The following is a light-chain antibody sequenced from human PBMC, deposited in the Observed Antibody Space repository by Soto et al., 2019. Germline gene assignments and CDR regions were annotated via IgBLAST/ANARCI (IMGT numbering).Light chain of an antibody. Sequence: SPGTLSLSPGERVTLSCRASQSISSYLAWYQQRPGQPSRLLIYDASNRATGIPARFSGSGSGTDFTLTISSLEPEDFAVYYCHQRQYWPPITFGQGTRLEI. CDR1: QSISSY. J-gene: IGKJ5*01. V-gene: IGKV3-11*01. CDR3: HQRQYWPPIT. CDR2: DAS.